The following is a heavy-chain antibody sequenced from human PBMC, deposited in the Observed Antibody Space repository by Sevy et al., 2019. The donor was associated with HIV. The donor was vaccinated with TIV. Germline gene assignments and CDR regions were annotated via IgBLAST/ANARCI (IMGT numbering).Heavy chain of an antibody. Sequence: SETLSLTCTVSGGSISSGDYYWSWIRQPPGKGLEWIGYIYYSGSTYYNPSLKSRVTISVDTSKNQFSLKLSSVTAADTAMYYCARAIDDWFDPWGQGTLVTVSS. CDR2: IYYSGST. J-gene: IGHJ5*02. CDR3: ARAIDDWFDP. CDR1: GGSISSGDYY. V-gene: IGHV4-30-4*01.